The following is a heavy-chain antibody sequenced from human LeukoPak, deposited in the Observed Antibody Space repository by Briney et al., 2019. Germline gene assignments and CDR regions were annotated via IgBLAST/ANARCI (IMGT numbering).Heavy chain of an antibody. CDR1: GFTFSSYA. J-gene: IGHJ5*02. CDR3: PKDENYDPNWFDP. CDR2: ISGSGGST. D-gene: IGHD3-16*01. Sequence: GGSLRLSCAASGFTFSSYAMSWVRQAPGKGLEWVSAISGSGGSTYYADSVKGRFTISRDNSKNTLYLQMNSLTAEDTAVYYCPKDENYDPNWFDPWGQGTLVTVSS. V-gene: IGHV3-23*01.